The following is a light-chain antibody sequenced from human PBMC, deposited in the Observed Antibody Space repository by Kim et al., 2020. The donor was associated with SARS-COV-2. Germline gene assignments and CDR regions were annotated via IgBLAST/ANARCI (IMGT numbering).Light chain of an antibody. CDR1: QSVSSSY. V-gene: IGKV3-20*01. CDR2: GAS. J-gene: IGKJ2*01. CDR3: QQYGSSLYT. Sequence: LSPGERAALACRASQSVSSSYLTWYQQKPGQAPRLLNYGASSRATGIPDRFSGSGSGTDFTLTISRLEPEDFAVYYCQQYGSSLYTFGQGIKLEI.